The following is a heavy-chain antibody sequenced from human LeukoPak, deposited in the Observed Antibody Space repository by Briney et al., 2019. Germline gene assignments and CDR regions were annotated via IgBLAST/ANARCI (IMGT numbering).Heavy chain of an antibody. V-gene: IGHV3-11*01. Sequence: GGSLRLSCAASGFTFSDYYMSWIRQAPGKGLEWVLYISSSGSTIYYADSVKGRFTISRDNSYNTVSLQMNSLRDEDTGVYYCAKGLRTGVGPYMGYHYYMDVWGKGATVTVSS. CDR2: ISSSGSTI. CDR3: AKGLRTGVGPYMGYHYYMDV. J-gene: IGHJ6*03. CDR1: GFTFSDYY. D-gene: IGHD3-16*01.